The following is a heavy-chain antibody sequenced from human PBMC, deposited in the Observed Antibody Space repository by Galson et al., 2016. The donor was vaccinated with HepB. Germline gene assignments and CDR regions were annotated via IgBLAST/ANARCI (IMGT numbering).Heavy chain of an antibody. CDR1: EFTFSDFG. J-gene: IGHJ6*02. D-gene: IGHD2-15*01. CDR3: ARFGGSLSMDV. Sequence: SLRLSCAASEFTFSDFGMHWVRQAPGKGLEWVALIWYDGSNKHYADSVKGRFTISRDNSKNTLYLQMNSLTAEDTAVYYCARFGGSLSMDVWGQGTTVTVSS. V-gene: IGHV3-33*01. CDR2: IWYDGSNK.